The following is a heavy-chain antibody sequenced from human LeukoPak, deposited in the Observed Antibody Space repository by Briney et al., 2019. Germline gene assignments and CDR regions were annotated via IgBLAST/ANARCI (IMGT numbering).Heavy chain of an antibody. CDR3: ARDVDYGGY. D-gene: IGHD2-21*01. J-gene: IGHJ4*02. CDR1: GFTVSSNY. V-gene: IGHV3-69-1*01. CDR2: ISSSNDI. Sequence: GGSLRLSCAASGFTVSSNYMSWVRQAPGKGLEWVSSISSSNDIYYADSVKGRFTISRDNAKNSLYLQLNSLRADDTAIYYCARDVDYGGYWGQGTLVTVSS.